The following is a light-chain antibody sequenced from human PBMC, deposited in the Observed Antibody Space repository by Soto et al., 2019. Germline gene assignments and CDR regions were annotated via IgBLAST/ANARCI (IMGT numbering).Light chain of an antibody. CDR3: QQGGT. CDR2: AAS. CDR1: QGISSY. V-gene: IGKV1-9*01. Sequence: DIQLTQSPSFLSASVGDRVTITCRASQGISSYLAWYQQKPGKAPKLLIYAASTLQSGVPSRFSGSGSGTEFTLTMSSLQPEDFETYYCQQGGTFGPGTKVDI. J-gene: IGKJ3*01.